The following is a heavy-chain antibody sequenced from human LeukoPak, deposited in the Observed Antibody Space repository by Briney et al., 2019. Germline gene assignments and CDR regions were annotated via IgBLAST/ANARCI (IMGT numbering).Heavy chain of an antibody. Sequence: GGSLRLSCAASGFTFSSYAMHWVRQAPGKGLEWVSIIRPTGSNTYYASSVKGRFTISRDDSKTTLYLQMSSLRAEDTAIYYCAKLAFYETSAPLRDLSFWGQGTLVTVSS. CDR2: IRPTGSNT. D-gene: IGHD1-14*01. CDR1: GFTFSSYA. J-gene: IGHJ4*02. V-gene: IGHV3-23*01. CDR3: AKLAFYETSAPLRDLSF.